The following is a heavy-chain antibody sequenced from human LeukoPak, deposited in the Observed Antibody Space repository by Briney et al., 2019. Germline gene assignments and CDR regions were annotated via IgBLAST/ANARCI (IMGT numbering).Heavy chain of an antibody. CDR3: ARGFLRYDY. V-gene: IGHV3-23*01. Sequence: GGSLRLSCEASGFTFSSYAMSWVRQAPGKGLEWVAALVAGGGSTYYADSVKGRFTISRDNSKNTLYLQMNGLRAEDTAVYYCARGFLRYDYWGQGTLVTVSS. CDR2: LVAGGGST. D-gene: IGHD4-17*01. CDR1: GFTFSSYA. J-gene: IGHJ4*02.